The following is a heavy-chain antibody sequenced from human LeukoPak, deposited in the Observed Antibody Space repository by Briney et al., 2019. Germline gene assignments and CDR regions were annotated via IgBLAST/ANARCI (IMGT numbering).Heavy chain of an antibody. J-gene: IGHJ4*02. D-gene: IGHD5/OR15-5a*01. CDR1: GFTFSGFW. Sequence: GGSLRLSCAPSGFTFSGFWMSWLRQVPGKGLEWVATLNQDGNEEYYVDSVEGRFTISRDNAKNSLFLHMNSLRAEDTAVYYCARGPLGSTRYYFDYWGQGTLVTVPS. CDR2: LNQDGNEE. CDR3: ARGPLGSTRYYFDY. V-gene: IGHV3-7*01.